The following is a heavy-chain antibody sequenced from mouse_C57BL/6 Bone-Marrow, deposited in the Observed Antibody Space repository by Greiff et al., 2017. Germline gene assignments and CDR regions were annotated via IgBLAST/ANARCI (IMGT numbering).Heavy chain of an antibody. D-gene: IGHD2-4*01. Sequence: VQLQQSGPELVKPGASVKISCKASGYTFTDYYINWVKQRPGQGLEWIGWIFPGSGSTYYNATFKGKATLTVDKSSSTAYMLLSSLTSEDSAVYFLARRGDYPWFAYWGQGTLVTVSA. J-gene: IGHJ3*01. CDR1: GYTFTDYY. CDR2: IFPGSGST. CDR3: ARRGDYPWFAY. V-gene: IGHV1-75*01.